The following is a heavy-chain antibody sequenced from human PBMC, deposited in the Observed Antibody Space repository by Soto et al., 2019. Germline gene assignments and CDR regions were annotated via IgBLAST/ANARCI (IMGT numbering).Heavy chain of an antibody. D-gene: IGHD7-27*01. CDR1: GFSFSISP. CDR3: ARDPKTSGGQHWAFNYFDS. CDR2: ISYDGTNK. J-gene: IGHJ4*02. V-gene: IGHV3-30-3*01. Sequence: PGGSLRLSCAASGFSFSISPMHWVRQAPGKGPEWVALISYDGTNKFYADSVKGRFTISRDNSKSTLYLQVDSLRPVDAAVYYCARDPKTSGGQHWAFNYFDSWGQGTLVTVS.